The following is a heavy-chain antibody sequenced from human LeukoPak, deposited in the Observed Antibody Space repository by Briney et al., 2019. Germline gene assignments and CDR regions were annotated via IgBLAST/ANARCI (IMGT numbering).Heavy chain of an antibody. V-gene: IGHV4-34*01. D-gene: IGHD6-19*01. CDR1: GGSFSGYY. CDR3: ARAGTYSYYYMDV. Sequence: SETLSLTCAVYGGSFSGYYWSCIRQPPGKGLEWIGEINHSGSTNYNPSLKSRVHISVDTSKNQFSLKLSSVTAADTAVYYCARAGTYSYYYMDVWGKGTMVTLSS. CDR2: INHSGST. J-gene: IGHJ6*03.